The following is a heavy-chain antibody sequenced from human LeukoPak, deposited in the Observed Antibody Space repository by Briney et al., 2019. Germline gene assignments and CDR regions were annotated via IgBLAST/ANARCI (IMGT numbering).Heavy chain of an antibody. V-gene: IGHV4-4*02. D-gene: IGHD6-13*01. Sequence: PSGTLSLTCAVSGVSISSSNWWSWVRQPPGKGLEWIGEIYHSGSTNYNPSLKSRVTISVDKSKNQLSLKLSSVTAADTAVYYCARDLGIAAAGTMDVWGQGTTVTVSS. CDR3: ARDLGIAAAGTMDV. J-gene: IGHJ6*02. CDR2: IYHSGST. CDR1: GVSISSSNW.